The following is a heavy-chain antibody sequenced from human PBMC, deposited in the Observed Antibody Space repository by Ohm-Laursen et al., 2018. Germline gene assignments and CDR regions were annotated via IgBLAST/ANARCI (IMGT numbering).Heavy chain of an antibody. Sequence: SDTLSLTCSVSGASIDTYYGFYWSWIRQPPGKGLEWIGEIDHSGSTNYNPSLKSRVTISVDTSKNQFSLKLSSVTAADTAVYYCARGLLNTGGYTYGAPGGYWGQGTLVTVSS. D-gene: IGHD5-18*01. CDR1: GASIDTYYGFY. CDR2: IDHSGST. J-gene: IGHJ4*02. CDR3: ARGLLNTGGYTYGAPGGY. V-gene: IGHV4-34*01.